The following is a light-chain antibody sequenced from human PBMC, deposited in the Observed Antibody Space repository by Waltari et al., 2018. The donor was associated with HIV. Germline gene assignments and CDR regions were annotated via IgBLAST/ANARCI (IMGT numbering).Light chain of an antibody. V-gene: IGLV2-14*01. CDR3: ISYTGFTTPYV. J-gene: IGLJ1*01. CDR1: SNDVGGYNY. Sequence: QSALTQPRSVSGSPGQSVAISCTGTSNDVGGYNYVSWYQQHPGKAPELMMYEVNNRPSGVSNRFSGSKSGNTASLTISGLQAEDEADYYCISYTGFTTPYVFGTGTKVTVL. CDR2: EVN.